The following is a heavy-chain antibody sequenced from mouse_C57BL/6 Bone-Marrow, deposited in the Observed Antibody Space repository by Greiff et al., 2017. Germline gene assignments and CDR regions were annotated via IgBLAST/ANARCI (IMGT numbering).Heavy chain of an antibody. CDR3: ARWGDGYYDAMDY. D-gene: IGHD2-3*01. V-gene: IGHV1-72*01. CDR1: GYTFTSYW. Sequence: QVQLQQPGAELVKPGASVKLSCKASGYTFTSYWMHWVKQRPGRGLEWIGRIAPNSGGTKYNEKFKSQATLTVDKPSSTAYMQLSSLTSEDSAVYYGARWGDGYYDAMDYWGQGTSVTVSS. J-gene: IGHJ4*01. CDR2: IAPNSGGT.